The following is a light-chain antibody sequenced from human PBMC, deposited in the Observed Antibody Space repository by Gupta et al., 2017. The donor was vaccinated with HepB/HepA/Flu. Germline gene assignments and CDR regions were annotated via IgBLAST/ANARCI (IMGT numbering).Light chain of an antibody. V-gene: IGLV1-44*01. J-gene: IGLJ2*01. CDR1: RSNIGSNT. Sequence: SVLTQPPSPSGTPGQRVTISCSGSRSNIGSNTVHWYQQFPGTAPKLLIYSNHQRPSGVPVRFSVSKSDTSVSLAISRLQAEDVADDYCAAWDDSRNGVLFGGGTKLTVL. CDR2: SNH. CDR3: AAWDDSRNGVL.